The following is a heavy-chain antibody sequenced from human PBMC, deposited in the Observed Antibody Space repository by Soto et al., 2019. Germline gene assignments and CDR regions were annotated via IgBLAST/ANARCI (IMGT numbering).Heavy chain of an antibody. V-gene: IGHV1-69*12. CDR1: GGTFSSYA. Sequence: QVQLVQSGAEVKKPGSSVKVSCKASGGTFSSYAISWVRQAPGQGLEWMGGIIPIFGTANYAQKFQGRVTITAEESTSTAYMELSSLISEDTAVYYCARGYGGNLPYWYFDLWGRGTLVTVSS. CDR2: IIPIFGTA. CDR3: ARGYGGNLPYWYFDL. J-gene: IGHJ2*01. D-gene: IGHD2-21*02.